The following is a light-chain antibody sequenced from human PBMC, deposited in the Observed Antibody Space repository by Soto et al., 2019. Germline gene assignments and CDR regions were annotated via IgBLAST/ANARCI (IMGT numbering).Light chain of an antibody. J-gene: IGKJ1*01. V-gene: IGKV3-20*01. CDR1: QSVGSGY. CDR3: QQYDYWWT. CDR2: GAS. Sequence: EIVLTQSPGTLSLSPGERATLSCRASQSVGSGYLAWYQQKPGQAPRLLIYGASGRATGIPDRFSGSGSGTDFTLTISSLQSEDFGVFYCQQYDYWWTLGQGTKVDIK.